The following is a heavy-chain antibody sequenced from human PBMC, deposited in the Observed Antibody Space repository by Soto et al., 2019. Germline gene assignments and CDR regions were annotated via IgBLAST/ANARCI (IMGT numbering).Heavy chain of an antibody. CDR2: NGVDGGNI. CDR3: VKERYGSGSYPYFDY. Sequence: PAGSLRLSCAASGFTFTSYAMDWVRQAPGQGLEWVSDNGVDGGNIKYVEYVKGRCIISRDNSKNSLYLQMYILRAEDTATYYCVKERYGSGSYPYFDYWGQGT. CDR1: GFTFTSYA. V-gene: IGHV3-23*01. D-gene: IGHD3-10*01. J-gene: IGHJ4*02.